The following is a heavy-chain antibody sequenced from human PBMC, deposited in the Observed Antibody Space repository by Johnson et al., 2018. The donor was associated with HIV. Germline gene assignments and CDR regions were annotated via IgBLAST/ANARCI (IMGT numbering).Heavy chain of an antibody. V-gene: IGHV3-66*01. CDR1: GFTFSSYA. J-gene: IGHJ3*01. Sequence: VQLVESGGGVVQPGRSLRLSCAASGFTFSSYAMHWVRQAPGKGLEWVSVIYSGGSTYYADSVKGRFTISRDNSKNTLYLQMNSLRAEDTAVYYCARVGVSGYDLAAVDLWGQGTTGTVSS. CDR2: IYSGGST. CDR3: ARVGVSGYDLAAVDL. D-gene: IGHD5-12*01.